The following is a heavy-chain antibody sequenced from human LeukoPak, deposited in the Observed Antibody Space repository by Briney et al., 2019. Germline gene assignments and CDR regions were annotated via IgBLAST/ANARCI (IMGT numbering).Heavy chain of an antibody. CDR2: IKEDGSEK. J-gene: IGHJ4*02. V-gene: IGHV3-7*05. D-gene: IGHD6-19*01. CDR1: GFTFSSYA. Sequence: GGSLRLSCAASGFTFSSYAMSWVRQAPGTGLEWVADIKEDGSEKYYVDSVTGRFTISRDNAKKSLYLQMNSLRAEDTAVYYCSGRFWCAAVPGTLDYWGRGTLVTVSS. CDR3: SGRFWCAAVPGTLDY.